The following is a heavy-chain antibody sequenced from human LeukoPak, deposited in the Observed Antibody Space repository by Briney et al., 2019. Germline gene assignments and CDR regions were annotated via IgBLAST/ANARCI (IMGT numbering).Heavy chain of an antibody. J-gene: IGHJ3*02. CDR1: GGSISSYY. CDR2: LYYSGST. Sequence: SETLSLTCTVSGGSISSYYWSWIRQPPGKGLEWIGYLYYSGSTNYNPSLKSRVTISVDTSKNQFSLKLSSVTAADTAVYYCARDLPHDAFDIWGQGTTVTVSS. CDR3: ARDLPHDAFDI. D-gene: IGHD5/OR15-5a*01. V-gene: IGHV4-59*01.